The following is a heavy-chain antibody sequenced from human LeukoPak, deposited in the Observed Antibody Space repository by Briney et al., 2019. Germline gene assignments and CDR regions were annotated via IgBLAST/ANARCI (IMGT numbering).Heavy chain of an antibody. J-gene: IGHJ4*02. V-gene: IGHV1-69*13. D-gene: IGHD6-13*01. CDR3: ARDKSAAAGPTDLYYFDY. CDR2: IIPIFGTA. Sequence: SVKVSCKASGYIFTRYGISWVRQAPGQGLEWMGGIIPIFGTANYAQKFQGRVTITADESTSTAYMELSSLRSEDTAVYYCARDKSAAAGPTDLYYFDYWGQGTLVTVSS. CDR1: GYIFTRYG.